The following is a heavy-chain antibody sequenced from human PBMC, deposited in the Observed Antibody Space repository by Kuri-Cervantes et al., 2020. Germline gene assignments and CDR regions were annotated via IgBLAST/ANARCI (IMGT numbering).Heavy chain of an antibody. CDR2: IYHSGST. CDR3: ASRSMIVGRGYFQH. Sequence: GSLRLSCSISGVSISPYYWSWIRQPPGKGLEWIGSIYHSGSTYYNPSLKSRVTISVDTSKNQFSLKLSSVTAADTAVYYCASRSMIVGRGYFQHWGQGTLVTVSS. J-gene: IGHJ1*01. V-gene: IGHV4-59*01. CDR1: GVSISPYY. D-gene: IGHD3-22*01.